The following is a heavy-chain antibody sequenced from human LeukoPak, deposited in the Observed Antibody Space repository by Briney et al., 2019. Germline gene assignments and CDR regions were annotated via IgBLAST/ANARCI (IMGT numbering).Heavy chain of an antibody. V-gene: IGHV3-64D*06. J-gene: IGHJ4*02. CDR2: ISPTGGST. CDR1: GFAFSGYA. CDR3: VPKGTEGY. Sequence: HAGGSLRLSCSASGFAFSGYAMHWVRQAPGKGLQYVSAISPTGGSTYYADSVKGRFSISRDNSKNTLYLQMGSLRPEDTAVYYCVPKGTEGYWGQGTLVTVSS.